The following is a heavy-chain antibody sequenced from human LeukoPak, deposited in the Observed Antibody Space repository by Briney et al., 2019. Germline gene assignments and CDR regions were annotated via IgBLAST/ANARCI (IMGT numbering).Heavy chain of an antibody. CDR3: ARVGETGDNSGGWFDP. J-gene: IGHJ5*02. V-gene: IGHV4-4*07. Sequence: SETLSLTCTVSGGSISSYYWSWIRQPAGKGLEWIGRIYTSGSTNYNPSLKSRVTISVDKPKNQFSLKLSSVTAADTAVYYCARVGETGDNSGGWFDPWGQGTLVTVSS. CDR1: GGSISSYY. D-gene: IGHD4-23*01. CDR2: IYTSGST.